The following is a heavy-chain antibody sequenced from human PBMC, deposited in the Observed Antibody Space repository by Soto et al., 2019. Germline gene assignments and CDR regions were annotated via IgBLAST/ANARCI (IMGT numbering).Heavy chain of an antibody. Sequence: PSETLSLTCTVSGGSISSYFWSWIRQPPGKGLEWIGYIYYTGSTNYNPSLKSRVTISVDTSKKQFSLKLNSVTAADTAVYYCAASSSTWPGAVVINPCLDYWGQGTLVTVSS. CDR2: IYYTGST. V-gene: IGHV4-59*01. D-gene: IGHD3-22*01. J-gene: IGHJ4*02. CDR3: AASSSTWPGAVVINPCLDY. CDR1: GGSISSYF.